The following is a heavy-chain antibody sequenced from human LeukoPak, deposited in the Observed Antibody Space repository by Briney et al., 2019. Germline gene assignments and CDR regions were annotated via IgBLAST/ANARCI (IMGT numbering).Heavy chain of an antibody. CDR3: ARHRAIGLVNLAFDY. V-gene: IGHV4-39*01. CDR1: GGSISSSGYS. Sequence: SETLSLTCTVSGGSISSSGYSWGWIRQPPGKGLEWIGSIYYSGSTYYNPSLKSRVTISVDTSKNQFSLKLSSVTAADTAVYYCARHRAIGLVNLAFDYWGQGTLVTVSS. D-gene: IGHD3-9*01. CDR2: IYYSGST. J-gene: IGHJ4*02.